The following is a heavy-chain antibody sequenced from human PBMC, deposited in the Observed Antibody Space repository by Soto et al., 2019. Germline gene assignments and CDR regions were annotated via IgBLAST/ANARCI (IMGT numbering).Heavy chain of an antibody. CDR2: IKQDGSEK. CDR3: ARDSNMVRGVIHSLSPSDIDYGMDV. CDR1: GFTFSSYW. Sequence: GGSLRLSCAASGFTFSSYWMSWVRQAPGKGLEWVANIKQDGSEKYYVDSVKGRFTISRDNAKNSLYLQMNSLRAEDTAVYYCARDSNMVRGVIHSLSPSDIDYGMDVWGQGTTVTVS. D-gene: IGHD3-10*01. J-gene: IGHJ6*02. V-gene: IGHV3-7*01.